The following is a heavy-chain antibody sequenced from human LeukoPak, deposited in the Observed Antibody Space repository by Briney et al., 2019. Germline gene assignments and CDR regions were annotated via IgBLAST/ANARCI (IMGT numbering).Heavy chain of an antibody. J-gene: IGHJ6*02. D-gene: IGHD2-15*01. CDR2: ISASNGNT. CDR1: GYTFTSYG. CDR3: ARDYCSGGSCYSYDYYGMDV. Sequence: ASVKVSCKASGYTFTSYGISWVRQAPGQGLEWMGWISASNGNTNYAQKLQGRVTMTTDTSTSTAYMELRSLRSDDTAVYYCARDYCSGGSCYSYDYYGMDVWGQGTTVTVSS. V-gene: IGHV1-18*01.